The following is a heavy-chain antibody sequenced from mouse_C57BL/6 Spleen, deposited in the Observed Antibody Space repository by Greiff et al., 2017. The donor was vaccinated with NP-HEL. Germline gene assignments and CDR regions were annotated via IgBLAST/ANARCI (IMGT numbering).Heavy chain of an antibody. CDR1: GYAFSSYW. J-gene: IGHJ4*01. CDR2: IYPGDGDT. D-gene: IGHD1-1*01. Sequence: VMLVESGAELVKPGASVKISCKASGYAFSSYWMNWVKQRPGKGLEWIGQIYPGDGDTNYNGKFKGKATLTADKSSSTAYMQLSSLTSEDSAVYFCARRSSYYAMDYWGQGTSVTVSS. V-gene: IGHV1-80*01. CDR3: ARRSSYYAMDY.